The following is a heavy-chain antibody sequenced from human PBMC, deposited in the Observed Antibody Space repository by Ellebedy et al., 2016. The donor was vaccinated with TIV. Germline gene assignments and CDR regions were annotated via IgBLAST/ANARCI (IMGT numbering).Heavy chain of an antibody. CDR1: GYSFTSYW. D-gene: IGHD2/OR15-2a*01. Sequence: GGSLRLSCKGSGYSFTSYWIGWVRQMPGKGLEWMGIIYPGDSDTRYSPSFQGQVTISADTSISTAYLQWSSLKASDTAMYYCARNRDYYFDYWGQGTLVTVSS. CDR3: ARNRDYYFDY. J-gene: IGHJ4*02. CDR2: IYPGDSDT. V-gene: IGHV5-51*01.